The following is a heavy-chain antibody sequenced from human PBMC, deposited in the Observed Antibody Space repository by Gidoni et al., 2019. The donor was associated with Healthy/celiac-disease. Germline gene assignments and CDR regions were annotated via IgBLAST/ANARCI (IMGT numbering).Heavy chain of an antibody. D-gene: IGHD1-26*01. Sequence: EVQLLESGGGLVQPGGSLRLSRAASGFTLSSYAMRWVRQAPGKGLEWVSAISGSGGSTYYADSVKGRFTISRDNSKNTLYLQMNSLRAEDTAVYYCAKDGTATRGFWYFDLWGRGTLVTVSS. CDR2: ISGSGGST. J-gene: IGHJ2*01. CDR1: GFTLSSYA. CDR3: AKDGTATRGFWYFDL. V-gene: IGHV3-23*01.